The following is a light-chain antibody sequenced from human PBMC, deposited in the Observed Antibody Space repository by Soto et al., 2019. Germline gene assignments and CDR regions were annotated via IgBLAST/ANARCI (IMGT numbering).Light chain of an antibody. CDR3: SSYTSSNLRVV. J-gene: IGLJ2*01. CDR1: SSDIGGYSY. V-gene: IGLV2-14*01. CDR2: EVG. Sequence: QSALTQPASVAGSAGQSITISCTGASSDIGGYSYVSWYQQHPGKAPKLIIYEVGNRPSGISDRFSGSKSGNTASLTISGLRAEDEADYHCSSYTSSNLRVVFGGGTKVTVL.